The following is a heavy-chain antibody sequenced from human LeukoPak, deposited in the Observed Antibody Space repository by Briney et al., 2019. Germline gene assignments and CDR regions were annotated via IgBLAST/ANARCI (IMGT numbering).Heavy chain of an antibody. CDR3: ARHPAGYDFWSAPRPYYSDY. J-gene: IGHJ4*02. Sequence: GESLKISCKGSGYSFTSYWIGWVRQMPGKGLEWMGIIYPGDSDTRYSPSFQGQVTISADKSISTAYLQWSSLKASDTAMYYCARHPAGYDFWSAPRPYYSDYWGQGTLVTVSS. CDR2: IYPGDSDT. D-gene: IGHD3-3*01. V-gene: IGHV5-51*01. CDR1: GYSFTSYW.